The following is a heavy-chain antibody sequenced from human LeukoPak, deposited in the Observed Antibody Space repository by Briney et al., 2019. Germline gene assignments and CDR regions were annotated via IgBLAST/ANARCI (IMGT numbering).Heavy chain of an antibody. CDR2: ISGSGGST. CDR1: GFTFSSYA. D-gene: IGHD6-13*01. CDR3: AKSSGYSSAAGTGTRRYFDY. Sequence: GGSLRLSCAASGFTFSSYAMSWVRQAPGKGLEWVSAISGSGGSTYYADFVKGRFTISRDNSKNTLYLQVNSLRAEDTAVYYCAKSSGYSSAAGTGTRRYFDYWGQGTLVTVSS. J-gene: IGHJ4*02. V-gene: IGHV3-23*01.